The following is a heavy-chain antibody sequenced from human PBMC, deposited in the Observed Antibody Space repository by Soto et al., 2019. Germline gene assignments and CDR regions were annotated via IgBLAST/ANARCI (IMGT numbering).Heavy chain of an antibody. J-gene: IGHJ6*02. CDR2: ISGYNGDT. CDR3: AKNGQPPYYYYGLDV. V-gene: IGHV1-18*01. D-gene: IGHD2-8*01. Sequence: GHLVQSEAEVKKSGASVKVSCKASGYTFTRYGISWVRQAPGQGLEWMGWISGYNGDTNYAREFQGRVSMTIDTSXXTAYMELRSLTSDDTAVYYCAKNGQPPYYYYGLDVWGQGTKVTVSS. CDR1: GYTFTRYG.